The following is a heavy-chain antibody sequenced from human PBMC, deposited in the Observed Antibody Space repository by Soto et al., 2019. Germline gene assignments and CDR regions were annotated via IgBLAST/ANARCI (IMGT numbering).Heavy chain of an antibody. Sequence: GGSLRLSCAASGFTFSSYEMNWVRQAPGKGLAWISYISTSGSTIYYADSVKGRFTISRDNAKNSLYLQMNSRRVEDTAVYYCARDPTYYYDNSGPTGAFDIWGRGTRVTVS. V-gene: IGHV3-48*03. CDR3: ARDPTYYYDNSGPTGAFDI. CDR1: GFTFSSYE. D-gene: IGHD3-22*01. J-gene: IGHJ3*02. CDR2: ISTSGSTI.